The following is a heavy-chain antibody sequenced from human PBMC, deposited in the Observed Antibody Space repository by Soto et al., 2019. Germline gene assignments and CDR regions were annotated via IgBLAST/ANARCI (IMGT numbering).Heavy chain of an antibody. CDR2: IYSGGST. V-gene: IGHV3-53*01. J-gene: IGHJ6*02. CDR3: ARDRVASARLYYYGMDV. Sequence: GGSLRLSCAASGFTVSSNYMSWVRQAPGKGLEWVSVIYSGGSTYYADSVKGRFTISRDNSKNTLYLQMNSLRAEDTAVYYCARDRVASARLYYYGMDVWGQGTTVTVSS. CDR1: GFTVSSNY. D-gene: IGHD5-12*01.